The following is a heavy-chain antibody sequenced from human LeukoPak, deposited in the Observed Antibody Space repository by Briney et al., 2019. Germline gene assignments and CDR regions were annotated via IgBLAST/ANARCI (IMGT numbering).Heavy chain of an antibody. Sequence: PGGSLRLSCAASGFTFYSYWMTWVRQAPGKGLEWVANIKHEGSEKYYVDSVKGRFTISRDNAKNSLYLQMNSLRAEDTAVYYCARAWQWLVTKGGYFDYWGQGTLVTVSS. J-gene: IGHJ4*02. CDR1: GFTFYSYW. CDR2: IKHEGSEK. D-gene: IGHD6-19*01. V-gene: IGHV3-7*01. CDR3: ARAWQWLVTKGGYFDY.